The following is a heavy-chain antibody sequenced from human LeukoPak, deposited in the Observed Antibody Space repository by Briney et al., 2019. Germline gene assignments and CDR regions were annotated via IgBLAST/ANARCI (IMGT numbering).Heavy chain of an antibody. Sequence: PSETLSLTCIVSGASISSHYWSWIRQPPGKGLEWIGYIHSSGYTNYNPSLQSRVTISTHMSEDQFSLRLTSVTAADTAVYYCARRRGGTGGNDYWGQGTLVTVSS. CDR2: IHSSGYT. CDR1: GASISSHY. CDR3: ARRRGGTGGNDY. V-gene: IGHV4-59*11. D-gene: IGHD3-10*01. J-gene: IGHJ4*02.